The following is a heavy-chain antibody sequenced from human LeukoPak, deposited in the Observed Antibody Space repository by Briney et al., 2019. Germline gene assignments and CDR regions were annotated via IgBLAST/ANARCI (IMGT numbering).Heavy chain of an antibody. CDR1: GGSISSGGYY. J-gene: IGHJ3*02. CDR2: IYHSGST. Sequence: SETLSLTCTVSGGSISSGGYYWSWIRQPPGKGLEWIGYIYHSGSTYYNPSLKSRVTISVDRSKNQFSLKLSSVTAADTAVYYCARYSRGQLQTDAFDIWGQGTMVTVSS. D-gene: IGHD4-23*01. CDR3: ARYSRGQLQTDAFDI. V-gene: IGHV4-30-2*01.